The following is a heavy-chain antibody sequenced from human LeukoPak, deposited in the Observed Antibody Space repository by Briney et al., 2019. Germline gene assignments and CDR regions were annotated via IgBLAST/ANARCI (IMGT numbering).Heavy chain of an antibody. CDR3: ARESVDTAMVPDAFDI. D-gene: IGHD5-18*01. CDR1: GYTFTCYG. J-gene: IGHJ3*02. V-gene: IGHV1-18*01. CDR2: ISAYNGNT. Sequence: ASVKVSCKASGYTFTCYGISWVRQAPGQGLEWMGWISAYNGNTNYAQKLQGRVTMTTDTSTSTAYMELRSLRSDDTAVYYCARESVDTAMVPDAFDIWGQGTMVTVSS.